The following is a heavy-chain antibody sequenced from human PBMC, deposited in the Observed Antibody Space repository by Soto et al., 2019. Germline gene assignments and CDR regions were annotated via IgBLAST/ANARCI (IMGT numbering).Heavy chain of an antibody. CDR1: GFTFSSYG. J-gene: IGHJ6*02. CDR3: ASTETVTKSGYYGMDV. D-gene: IGHD4-17*01. CDR2: IWYDGSNK. Sequence: QVQLVESGGGVVQPGRSLRLSCAASGFTFSSYGMHWVRQAPGKGLEWVAVIWYDGSNKYYADSVKGRFTISRDNSKNTLYLQMNSLRAEDTAVYYCASTETVTKSGYYGMDVWGQGTTVTVSS. V-gene: IGHV3-33*01.